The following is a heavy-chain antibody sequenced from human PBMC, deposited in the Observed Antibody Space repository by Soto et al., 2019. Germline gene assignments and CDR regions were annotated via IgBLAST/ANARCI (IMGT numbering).Heavy chain of an antibody. CDR1: GFNFSAYG. J-gene: IGHJ4*02. V-gene: IGHV3-30*03. CDR2: LSFDASKK. D-gene: IGHD1-26*01. CDR3: RVGVAD. Sequence: VQLVESGGGVVQPGRSLRLSCAASGFNFSAYGMHWVLQAPGTGLELVALLSFDASKKYDADSVKGRFTISIDTSRNTLYLQLNSLRFEDTAVYYCRVGVADWGQGTRVTVSS.